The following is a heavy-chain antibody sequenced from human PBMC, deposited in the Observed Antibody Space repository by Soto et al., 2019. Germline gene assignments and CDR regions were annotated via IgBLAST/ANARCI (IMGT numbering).Heavy chain of an antibody. CDR2: ISSSSGSI. Sequence: GALRLSCAAAGFTVDSYSINWVRQAPGKGLEWVSYISSSSGSIFYADSVRGRFTISRDNARNSVFLHLNSLRAEDTAVYYCARDNDGAQFASGYNDIWG. CDR1: GFTVDSYS. CDR3: ARDNDGAQFASGYNDI. V-gene: IGHV3-48*01. D-gene: IGHD6-25*01. J-gene: IGHJ3*02.